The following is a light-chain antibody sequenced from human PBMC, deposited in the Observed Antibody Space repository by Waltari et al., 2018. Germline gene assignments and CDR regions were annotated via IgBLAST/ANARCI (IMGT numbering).Light chain of an antibody. CDR1: QSVLYSATNKNY. V-gene: IGKV4-1*01. CDR3: QQYYSTPPLT. Sequence: DIVMTQSPDSLAVSLGERATIHCKSSQSVLYSATNKNYLAWYQQKPGQPPKLLIYWASTRESGVPDRLSGSGSGTDFTLTISSLQAEDVAVYYCQQYYSTPPLTFGGGTKVEIK. CDR2: WAS. J-gene: IGKJ4*01.